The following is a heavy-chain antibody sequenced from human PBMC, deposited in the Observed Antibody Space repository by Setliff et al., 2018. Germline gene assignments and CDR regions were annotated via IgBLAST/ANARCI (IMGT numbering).Heavy chain of an antibody. CDR3: ARVATLIRGVTVNWFDP. CDR2: INPNSGVT. J-gene: IGHJ5*02. CDR1: GYTFTGYY. Sequence: ASVKVSCKASGYTFTGYYMHWIRQAPGQGLEWVGWINPNSGVTNYAQKFQGRVTMTRDTSISTAYMELSNLRSDDTAVYYCARVATLIRGVTVNWFDPWGQGTLVTVSS. D-gene: IGHD3-10*01. V-gene: IGHV1-2*02.